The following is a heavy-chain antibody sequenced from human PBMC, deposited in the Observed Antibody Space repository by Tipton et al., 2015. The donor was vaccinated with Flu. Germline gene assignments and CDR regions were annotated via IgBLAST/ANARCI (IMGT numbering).Heavy chain of an antibody. J-gene: IGHJ6*02. D-gene: IGHD1-14*01. CDR3: AKDIRYQSDYYYDGMDV. CDR2: LNWNGDNI. Sequence: SLRLSCAASGFTFDDYAMHWVRQAPGKGLEWVSGLNWNGDNIGYADSVKGRFTISRDNAKNSLYLQMNSLRPEDTALYYCAKDIRYQSDYYYDGMDVWGQGTTVTVSS. V-gene: IGHV3-9*01. CDR1: GFTFDDYA.